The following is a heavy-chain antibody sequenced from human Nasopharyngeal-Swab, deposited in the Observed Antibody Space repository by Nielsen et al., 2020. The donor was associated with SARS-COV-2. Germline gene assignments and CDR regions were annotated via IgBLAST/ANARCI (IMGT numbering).Heavy chain of an antibody. V-gene: IGHV4-30-4*01. CDR3: ARDSGVAGTKYYYYGMDV. D-gene: IGHD6-19*01. CDR2: IYYSGST. J-gene: IGHJ6*01. Sequence: WIRQPPGKGLEWIGYIYYSGSTYYNPSLKSRVTISVDTSKNQFSLKLSSETAADTAVYYCARDSGVAGTKYYYYGMDVWGQGTTVT.